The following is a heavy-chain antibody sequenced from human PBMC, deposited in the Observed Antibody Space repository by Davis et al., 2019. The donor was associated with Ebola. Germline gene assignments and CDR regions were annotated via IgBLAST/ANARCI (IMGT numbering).Heavy chain of an antibody. CDR1: GYSFSSYW. Sequence: GGSLRLSCKGFGYSFSSYWISWVRQMPGKGLEWMGRIDLSDSYTNYSPSFQGHVTISADKSISTAYLQWSSLKASDTAMYYCARQWLDSGFDYWGQGTLVTVSS. CDR3: ARQWLDSGFDY. CDR2: IDLSDSYT. D-gene: IGHD6-19*01. V-gene: IGHV5-10-1*01. J-gene: IGHJ4*02.